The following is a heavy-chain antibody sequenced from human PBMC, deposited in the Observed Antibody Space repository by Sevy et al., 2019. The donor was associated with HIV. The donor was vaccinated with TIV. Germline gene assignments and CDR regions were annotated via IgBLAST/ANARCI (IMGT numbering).Heavy chain of an antibody. J-gene: IGHJ6*02. Sequence: GGSLRLSCAASGFTFSPYSMNWVRQAPGKGLEWVSSISSSSSYIYYADSVKGRFIISRDNAKNSLYLQMNSLRVEDTAVYYCAREGGDVNIVGVVPRDAMDVWGQGTTVTVSS. CDR3: AREGGDVNIVGVVPRDAMDV. D-gene: IGHD3-3*01. CDR1: GFTFSPYS. V-gene: IGHV3-21*01. CDR2: ISSSSSYI.